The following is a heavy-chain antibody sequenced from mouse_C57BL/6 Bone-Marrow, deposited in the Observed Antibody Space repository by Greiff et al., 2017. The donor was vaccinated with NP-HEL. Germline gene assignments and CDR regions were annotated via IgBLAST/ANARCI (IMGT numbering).Heavy chain of an antibody. CDR2: IYPRSGNT. J-gene: IGHJ1*03. D-gene: IGHD1-1*01. CDR3: ARNGSNYWYFDV. V-gene: IGHV1-81*01. CDR1: GYTFTSYG. Sequence: QVQLKESGAELARPGASVKLSCKASGYTFTSYGISWVKQRTGQGLEWIGEIYPRSGNTYYNEKFKGKATLTADKSSSTAYMELRSLTSEDSAVYFCARNGSNYWYFDVWGTGTTVTVSS.